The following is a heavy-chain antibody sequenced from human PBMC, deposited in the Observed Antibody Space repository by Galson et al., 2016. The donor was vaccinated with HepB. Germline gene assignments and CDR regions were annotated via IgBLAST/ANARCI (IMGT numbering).Heavy chain of an antibody. CDR3: AHTNGAGYCPRSYPYYIPDV. CDR2: VHRDNDK. Sequence: PALVHPTQTLTLPCTFSGFSLSTHGVGVGWIRQPPGKALEWLALVHRDNDKSYTPSLKSRLAIMMDTSKNQVVLTMTNMYPVDTGIYYCAHTNGAGYCPRSYPYYIPDVWDLGTTVTVSS. CDR1: GFSLSTHGVG. J-gene: IGHJ6*02. D-gene: IGHD2-21*02. V-gene: IGHV2-5*02.